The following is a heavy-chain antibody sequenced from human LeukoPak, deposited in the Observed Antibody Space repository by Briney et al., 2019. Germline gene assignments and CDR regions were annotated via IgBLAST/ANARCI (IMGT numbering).Heavy chain of an antibody. CDR2: INHSGST. Sequence: PSETLSLTCAVYGGSFSGYYWGWIRQPPGKGLEWIGEINHSGSTNYNPSLKSRVTISVDTSKNQFSLKLSSVTAAVTAVYYCARGYYDILTGYYNLGAFDIWGQGTMVTVSS. D-gene: IGHD3-9*01. J-gene: IGHJ3*02. CDR1: GGSFSGYY. V-gene: IGHV4-34*01. CDR3: ARGYYDILTGYYNLGAFDI.